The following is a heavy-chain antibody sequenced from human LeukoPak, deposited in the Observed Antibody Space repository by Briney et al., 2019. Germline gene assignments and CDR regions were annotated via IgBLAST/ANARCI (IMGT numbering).Heavy chain of an antibody. V-gene: IGHV1-8*01. CDR2: MNPNSGNT. D-gene: IGHD2-15*01. Sequence: ASVKVSCKASGYTFTSYDINWVRQATGQGLEWMGWMNPNSGNTGYAQKFQGRVTMTRNTSISTAYMELSSLRSEDTAVYYCARYCSGGSCYDRDYYYGMDVWGQGTTVTVSS. CDR1: GYTFTSYD. J-gene: IGHJ6*02. CDR3: ARYCSGGSCYDRDYYYGMDV.